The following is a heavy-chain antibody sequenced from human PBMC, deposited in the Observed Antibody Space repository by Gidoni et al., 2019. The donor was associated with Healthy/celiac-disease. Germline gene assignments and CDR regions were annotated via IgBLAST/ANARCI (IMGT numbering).Heavy chain of an antibody. Sequence: VQLLQSGAEVKKPGESLRISWKGAGDSFTSYWISWVRQMPGKGLEWMGRIDPSDSYTNYSPSFQGHVTISADKSISTAYLQCSSLKASDTAMYYCASVANYDLLTGFDYWGQGTLVTVSS. CDR1: GDSFTSYW. J-gene: IGHJ4*02. D-gene: IGHD3-9*01. CDR2: IDPSDSYT. CDR3: ASVANYDLLTGFDY. V-gene: IGHV5-10-1*03.